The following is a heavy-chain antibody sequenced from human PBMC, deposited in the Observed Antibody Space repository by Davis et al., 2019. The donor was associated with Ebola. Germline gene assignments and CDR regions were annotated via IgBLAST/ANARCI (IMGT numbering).Heavy chain of an antibody. V-gene: IGHV3-30-3*01. CDR1: GFTSSSYV. CDR3: ARKTESDY. J-gene: IGHJ4*02. Sequence: AGSLTLSCAASGFTSSSYVMHCVRQAPGKGLAWVAVISYDGSNKYYADSVKGRFTISRDNSKNTLYLQMNSLRAEDTAVYYCARKTESDYWGQGTLVTVSS. D-gene: IGHD3-10*01. CDR2: ISYDGSNK.